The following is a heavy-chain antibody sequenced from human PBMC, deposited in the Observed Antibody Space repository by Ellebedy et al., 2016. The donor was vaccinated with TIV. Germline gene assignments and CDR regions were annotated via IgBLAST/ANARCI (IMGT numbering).Heavy chain of an antibody. CDR3: ARHEDEAAAGSFAYYFDY. Sequence: MPSETLSLTCTVSGGSISSYYWSWIRQPPGKGLEWIGYIYYSGSTNYNPSLKSRVTISVDTSKNQFSLKLSPVTAADTAVYYCARHEDEAAAGSFAYYFDYWGQGTLVTVSS. D-gene: IGHD6-13*01. V-gene: IGHV4-59*08. CDR2: IYYSGST. J-gene: IGHJ4*02. CDR1: GGSISSYY.